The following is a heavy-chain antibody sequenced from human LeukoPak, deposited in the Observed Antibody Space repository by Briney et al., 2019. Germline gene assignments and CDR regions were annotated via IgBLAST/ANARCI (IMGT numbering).Heavy chain of an antibody. Sequence: PGRSLRLSCAASGFTFSSYAMHWVRQAPGKGLEWVAVISYDGSNKYYADSVKGRFTISRDNSKNTLYLQMNSLRAEDTAVYYCANSRITMIAIWGQGTMVTVSS. CDR3: ANSRITMIAI. CDR1: GFTFSSYA. V-gene: IGHV3-30-3*01. D-gene: IGHD3-22*01. CDR2: ISYDGSNK. J-gene: IGHJ3*02.